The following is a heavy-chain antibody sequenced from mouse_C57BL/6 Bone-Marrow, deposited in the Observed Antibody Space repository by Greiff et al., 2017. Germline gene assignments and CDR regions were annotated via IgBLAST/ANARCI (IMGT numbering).Heavy chain of an antibody. CDR1: GYTFTSYD. J-gene: IGHJ3*01. Sequence: VQLQQSGPELVKPGASVKLSCKASGYTFTSYDINWVKQRPGQGLEWIGWIYPRDGSTKYNEKFKGKATLTVDTSSSTAYMELHSLTSEDSAVYFCARGGRRAWFAYGGQGTLVTVSA. CDR3: ARGGRRAWFAY. V-gene: IGHV1-85*01. CDR2: IYPRDGST.